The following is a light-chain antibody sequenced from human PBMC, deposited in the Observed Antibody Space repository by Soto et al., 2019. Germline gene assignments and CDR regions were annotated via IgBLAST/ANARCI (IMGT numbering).Light chain of an antibody. J-gene: IGLJ1*01. CDR3: AAWDDSLIGFV. Sequence: QSVLSQPPSASGTPGQRITISCSGSTSNIGSNSVNWYQQLPGTAPKLLIYSNNKRPSGVPDRFSGSTSGTSASLVISGLLSEDEADYSCAAWDDSLIGFVFGSVTKLTVL. CDR1: TSNIGSNS. V-gene: IGLV1-44*01. CDR2: SNN.